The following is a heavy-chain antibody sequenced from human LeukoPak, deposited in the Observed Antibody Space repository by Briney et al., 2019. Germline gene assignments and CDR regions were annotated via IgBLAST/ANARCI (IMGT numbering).Heavy chain of an antibody. D-gene: IGHD2-2*02. Sequence: ASVTVSCKASGGTFSSYAISWVRQAPGKGLEWMGGFDPEDGETIYAQKFQGRVTMTEDTSTDTAYMELSSLRSEDTAVYYCATGLGLVVPAAIGFDYWGQGTLVTVSS. CDR3: ATGLGLVVPAAIGFDY. J-gene: IGHJ4*02. CDR1: GGTFSSYA. CDR2: FDPEDGET. V-gene: IGHV1-24*01.